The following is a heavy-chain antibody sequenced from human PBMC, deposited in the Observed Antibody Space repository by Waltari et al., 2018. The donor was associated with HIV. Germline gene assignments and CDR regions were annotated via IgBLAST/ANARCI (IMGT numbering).Heavy chain of an antibody. Sequence: VAVVGVGGRLVQPGGVRELPWSGPGLPFCTYSMGWVRQVPGKGREWVSVISGGGGNSYYADSVKGRFTISRDSTRLYLQLNSLRPEDKAIYYCASSNPYCEHSAYSYYQNWGQGTLVTVSS. J-gene: IGHJ1*01. CDR3: ASSNPYCEHSAYSYYQN. D-gene: IGHD3-22*01. V-gene: IGHV3-23*04. CDR2: ISGGGGNS. CDR1: GLPFCTYS.